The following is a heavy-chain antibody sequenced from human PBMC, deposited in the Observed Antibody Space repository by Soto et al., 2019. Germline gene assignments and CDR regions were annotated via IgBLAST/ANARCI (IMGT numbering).Heavy chain of an antibody. CDR2: ISGDGINT. J-gene: IGHJ4*02. CDR1: GFNFGFFG. V-gene: IGHV3-30*03. Sequence: QIQLVESGGDVVQPGKSLRLSCAASGFNFGFFGMHWVRQAPGKGLEWVAFISGDGINTQYADSVRGRFTLSRDYSRKTMYLQMDSMRDEDTALYYCSRGNLRFDCDSWGLGTLVTVSS. CDR3: SRGNLRFDCDS.